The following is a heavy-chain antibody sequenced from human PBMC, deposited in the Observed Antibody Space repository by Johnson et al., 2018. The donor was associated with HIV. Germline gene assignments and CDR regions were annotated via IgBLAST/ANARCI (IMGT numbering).Heavy chain of an antibody. V-gene: IGHV3-11*04. J-gene: IGHJ3*02. CDR3: VRDQGSGWPTNAFDI. CDR1: GFSFSDYY. CDR2: ISSSGSTV. Sequence: QLVESGGGLVKPGGSLRLSCAASGFSFSDYYMSWIRQAPGQGPEWVSYISSSGSTVYYADSVKGRFTISRDNAKNSLYLQMNGLSDEDTADYYCVRDQGSGWPTNAFDIWGRGTRVTVSS. D-gene: IGHD6-19*01.